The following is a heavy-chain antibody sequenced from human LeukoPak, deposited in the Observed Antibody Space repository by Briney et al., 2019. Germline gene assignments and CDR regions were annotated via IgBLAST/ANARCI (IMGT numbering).Heavy chain of an antibody. Sequence: PGGSLRLSCAASEFTVSVNYMSWVRQAPGKGLVWVSRINSDGSSTSYADSVKGRFTISRDNAKNTLYLQMNSLRAEDTAVYYCARDHRGSGSRYYYYYMDVWGKGTTVTISS. V-gene: IGHV3-74*01. CDR2: INSDGSST. J-gene: IGHJ6*03. CDR3: ARDHRGSGSRYYYYYMDV. D-gene: IGHD3-10*01. CDR1: EFTVSVNY.